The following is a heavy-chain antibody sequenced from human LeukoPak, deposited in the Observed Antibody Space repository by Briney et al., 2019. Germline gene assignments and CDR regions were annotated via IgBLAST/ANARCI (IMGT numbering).Heavy chain of an antibody. Sequence: GGSLRLSCAASGFTFSRYWWHWVRQAPGKGLEWVSRINIDGSITNYAASVKGRFTISRDNAKNTLYLQMSSLRADDTAVYCCAKIDAYWGQGTLVTVSS. CDR2: INIDGSIT. J-gene: IGHJ4*02. CDR1: GFTFSRYW. CDR3: AKIDAY. V-gene: IGHV3-74*01.